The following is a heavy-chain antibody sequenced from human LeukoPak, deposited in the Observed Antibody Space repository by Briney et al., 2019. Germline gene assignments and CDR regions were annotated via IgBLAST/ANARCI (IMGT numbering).Heavy chain of an antibody. J-gene: IGHJ4*02. CDR2: ISGSGGST. CDR3: AKGYCSRTSRYTDY. V-gene: IGHV3-23*01. D-gene: IGHD2-2*02. Sequence: GGSLRLSCAASGFTFSSYAMSWVRQAPGKGLEWVSAISGSGGSTYYADSVKGRFTISRDNSKNTLYLQMNSLRAEDTAVYYCAKGYCSRTSRYTDYWGQGTLVTVSS. CDR1: GFTFSSYA.